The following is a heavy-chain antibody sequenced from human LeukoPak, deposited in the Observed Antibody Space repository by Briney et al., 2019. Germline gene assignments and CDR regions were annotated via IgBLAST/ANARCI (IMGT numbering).Heavy chain of an antibody. CDR1: GFTFSSYG. CDR2: ISGSGGST. CDR3: AKDYEWFGEYYFDY. J-gene: IGHJ4*02. V-gene: IGHV3-23*01. Sequence: QAGGSLRLSCAASGFTFSSYGMSWVRQAPGKGPEWVSAISGSGGSTYYADSVKGRFTISRDNSKNTLYLQMNSLRAEDTAVYYCAKDYEWFGEYYFDYWGQGTLVTVSS. D-gene: IGHD3-10*01.